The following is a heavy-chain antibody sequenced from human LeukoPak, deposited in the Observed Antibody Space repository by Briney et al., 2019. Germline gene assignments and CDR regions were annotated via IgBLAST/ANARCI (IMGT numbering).Heavy chain of an antibody. V-gene: IGHV4-59*01. CDR3: ARDLGQQMGD. CDR1: GGSFSGYY. J-gene: IGHJ4*02. CDR2: IYFSGST. D-gene: IGHD6-13*01. Sequence: SETLSLTCAVYGGSFSGYYWSWIRQPPGKGLEWIGYIYFSGSTHYNPSLKSRVTISIDTSKNQCSLKVTSVTAADTAVYYCARDLGQQMGDWGQGSLVTVSS.